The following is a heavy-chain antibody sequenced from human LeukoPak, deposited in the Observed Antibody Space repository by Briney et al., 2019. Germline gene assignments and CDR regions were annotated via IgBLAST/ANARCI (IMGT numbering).Heavy chain of an antibody. D-gene: IGHD3-3*01. CDR2: IPYDGSNK. CDR1: GFTFSSYA. Sequence: GGSLRLSCAVSGFTFSSYAMHWVRQAPGKGLEWVAVIPYDGSNKYYADSVKGRFTISRDNSKNTLYLQMNSLRAEDTAVYYCARVGSDFWSGYHQEAYYFDYWGQGTLVTVSS. CDR3: ARVGSDFWSGYHQEAYYFDY. J-gene: IGHJ4*02. V-gene: IGHV3-30-3*01.